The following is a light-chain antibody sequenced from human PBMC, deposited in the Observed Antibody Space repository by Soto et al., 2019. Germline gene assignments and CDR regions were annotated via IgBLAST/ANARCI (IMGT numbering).Light chain of an antibody. CDR3: QQSYSAPIT. J-gene: IGKJ5*01. V-gene: IGKV1-39*01. CDR1: QSISSS. Sequence: DIQMTQSPSSLSASVGDRVTITCRASQSISSSLNWFQQKPGKAPKLLIYAASSLQSGVPSRFSGSGSGTDFTLTISSLQLEDFATYYCQQSYSAPITFGQGTRLENK. CDR2: AAS.